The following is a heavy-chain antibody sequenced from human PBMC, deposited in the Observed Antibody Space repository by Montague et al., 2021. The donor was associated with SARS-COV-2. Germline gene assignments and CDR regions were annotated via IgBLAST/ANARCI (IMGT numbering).Heavy chain of an antibody. V-gene: IGHV4-59*13. CDR3: ARRGGGEVFARFMYWYFDV. Sequence: SETLSLTCSVSGGSINSYYWGWVRQSPGKGLKWIGYIYYSGSVTTSYNPSLKSRVSISVDTSENQFSLKLTSVTAADTAVYYCARRGGGEVFARFMYWYFDVWSRGSLVTVSS. CDR1: GGSINSYY. J-gene: IGHJ2*01. D-gene: IGHD2-21*01. CDR2: IYYSGSVTT.